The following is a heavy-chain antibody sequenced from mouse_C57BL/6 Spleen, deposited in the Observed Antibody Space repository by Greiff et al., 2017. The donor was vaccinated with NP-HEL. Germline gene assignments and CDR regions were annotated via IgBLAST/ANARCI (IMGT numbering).Heavy chain of an antibody. CDR3: ARHLSYYFDY. V-gene: IGHV1-69*01. Sequence: VQLQQSGAELVMPGASVKLSCKASGYTFTSYWMHWVKQRPGQGLEWIGEIDPSDSYTNYNQKFKGKSTLTVDKSSSTAYMQLSSLTSEDSAVYYCARHLSYYFDYWGQGTTLTVSS. CDR2: IDPSDSYT. CDR1: GYTFTSYW. J-gene: IGHJ2*01.